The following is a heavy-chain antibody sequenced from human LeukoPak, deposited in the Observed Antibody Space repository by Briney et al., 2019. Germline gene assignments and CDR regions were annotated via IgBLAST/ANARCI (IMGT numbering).Heavy chain of an antibody. CDR1: GFTLSNYG. CDR3: ARGGAARPDY. J-gene: IGHJ4*02. D-gene: IGHD6-6*01. Sequence: GGSLRLSCAASGFTLSNYGMNWVRQAPGTGLEWVSYIRSTSSAKNYADSVKGRFTISRDNAKKLLYLQMNSLRVEDTAVYYCARGGAARPDYWGQGTLFTVSS. V-gene: IGHV3-48*01. CDR2: IRSTSSAK.